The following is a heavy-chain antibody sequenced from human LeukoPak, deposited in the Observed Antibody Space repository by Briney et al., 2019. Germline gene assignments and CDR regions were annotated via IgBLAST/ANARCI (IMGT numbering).Heavy chain of an antibody. V-gene: IGHV3-53*01. CDR2: IYSGGST. CDR1: GFTVSSNY. J-gene: IGHJ4*02. Sequence: GGSLRLSCAASGFTVSSNYMSWVRQAPGKGLECVSVIYSGGSTYYADSVKGRFTISRDNLKDTLYLQMTSLRAEDTAVYYCARAAGSSASYLPFDYWGQGTLVTVSS. D-gene: IGHD1-26*01. CDR3: ARAAGSSASYLPFDY.